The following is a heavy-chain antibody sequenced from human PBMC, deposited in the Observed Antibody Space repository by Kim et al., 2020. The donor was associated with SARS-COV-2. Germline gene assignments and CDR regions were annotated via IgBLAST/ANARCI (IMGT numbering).Heavy chain of an antibody. D-gene: IGHD6-13*01. V-gene: IGHV3-30*02. Sequence: YYADSVQGRFTISRDNNKNSLYLQMNSLRVEDTAVYYCAKNRNRAVADSGSWGAGATVS. J-gene: IGHJ6*02. CDR3: AKNRNRAVADSGS.